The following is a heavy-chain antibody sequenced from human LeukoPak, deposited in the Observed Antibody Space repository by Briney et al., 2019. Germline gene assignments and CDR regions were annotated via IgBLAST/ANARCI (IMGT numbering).Heavy chain of an antibody. J-gene: IGHJ3*02. V-gene: IGHV4-34*01. D-gene: IGHD2-2*01. CDR3: AREWVVVPAASGSDAFDI. CDR2: INHSGST. CDR1: GGSFSGYY. Sequence: SETLSLTCAVYGGSFSGYYWSWIRQPPGKGLEWIGEINHSGSTNYNPSLKSRVTISVDTSKNQFSLKLSSVTAADTAVYYCAREWVVVPAASGSDAFDIWGQGTMVTVSS.